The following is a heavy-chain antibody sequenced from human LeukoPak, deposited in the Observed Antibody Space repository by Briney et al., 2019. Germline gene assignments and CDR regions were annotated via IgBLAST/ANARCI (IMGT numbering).Heavy chain of an antibody. CDR3: ARRNPDHYYYYGMDV. CDR2: IYPGDSDT. V-gene: IGHV5-51*01. Sequence: GESLKISCKGSGYSFTNYWIGWVRQMPGKGLEWMGIIYPGDSDTRYSPSFQGQVTISADKSISTAYLQWSSLKASDTAMYYCARRNPDHYYYYGMDVWGQGTTVTVSS. J-gene: IGHJ6*02. CDR1: GYSFTNYW.